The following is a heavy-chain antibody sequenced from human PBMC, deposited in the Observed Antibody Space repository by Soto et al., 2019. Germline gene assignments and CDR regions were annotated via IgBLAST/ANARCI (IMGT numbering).Heavy chain of an antibody. Sequence: ASVKVSCKASGYTFTNYYMHWVRQAPGQGLEWMGWINPNSGDTNFAQKFQGRVTMTRDTSISTAYLELSRLRSDDTAVYYCARSVSTIAASPDYWGQGTLVTVSS. D-gene: IGHD6-6*01. CDR2: INPNSGDT. CDR1: GYTFTNYY. V-gene: IGHV1-2*02. CDR3: ARSVSTIAASPDY. J-gene: IGHJ4*02.